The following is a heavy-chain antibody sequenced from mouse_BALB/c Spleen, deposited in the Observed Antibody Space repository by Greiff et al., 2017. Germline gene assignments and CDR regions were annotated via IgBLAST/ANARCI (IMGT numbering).Heavy chain of an antibody. V-gene: IGHV2-5-1*01. CDR1: GFSLTSYG. J-gene: IGHJ4*01. Sequence: QVQLKESGPSLVQPSQSLSITCTVSGFSLTSYGVHWVRQSPGKGLEWLGVIWRGGSTDYNAAFMSRLSITKDNSKSHVFFKMNSLQADDTAIYYCDKNRGDYRGLDYAMDYGGQGTSVTVSS. CDR2: IWRGGST. D-gene: IGHD2-14*01. CDR3: DKNRGDYRGLDYAMDY.